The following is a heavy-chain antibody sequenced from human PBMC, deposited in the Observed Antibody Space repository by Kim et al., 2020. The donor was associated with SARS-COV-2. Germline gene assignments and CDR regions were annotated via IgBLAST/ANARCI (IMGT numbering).Heavy chain of an antibody. CDR2: INHSGST. CDR1: GGSFSGYY. CDR3: ASWRGSSRRWWFDP. J-gene: IGHJ5*02. V-gene: IGHV4-34*01. D-gene: IGHD1-26*01. Sequence: SETLSLTCAVYGGSFSGYYWSWIRQPPGKGLEWIGEINHSGSTNYNPSLKSRVTISVDTSKNQFSLKLSSVTAADTAVYYCASWRGSSRRWWFDPWGQGTLVTVSS.